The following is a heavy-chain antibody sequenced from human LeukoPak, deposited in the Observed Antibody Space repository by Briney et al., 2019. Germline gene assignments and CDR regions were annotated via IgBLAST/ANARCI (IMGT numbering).Heavy chain of an antibody. CDR1: GGSISRGGYY. CDR3: ARGTGDLRYFDY. V-gene: IGHV4-30-2*01. D-gene: IGHD7-27*01. Sequence: PSETLSLTCTVSGGSISRGGYYWSWIRQPPGKGLEWIGYIYHSGSTYYNPSLKSRVTISVDRSKNQFSLKLSSVTAADTAVYYCARGTGDLRYFDYWGQGTLVTVSS. J-gene: IGHJ4*02. CDR2: IYHSGST.